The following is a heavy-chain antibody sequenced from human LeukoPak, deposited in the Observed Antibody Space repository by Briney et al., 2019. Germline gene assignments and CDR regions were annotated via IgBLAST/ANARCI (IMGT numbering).Heavy chain of an antibody. J-gene: IGHJ6*03. V-gene: IGHV1-18*01. Sequence: ASVKVFCKASGYTFTSYGISWVRQAPGQGLEWMGWISTYNGNTKDAQKFPGRVSMTTDTSTSTAYMELRSLRSDDTAVYYCARGDYMDVWGKGTTVTVSS. CDR1: GYTFTSYG. CDR2: ISTYNGNT. CDR3: ARGDYMDV.